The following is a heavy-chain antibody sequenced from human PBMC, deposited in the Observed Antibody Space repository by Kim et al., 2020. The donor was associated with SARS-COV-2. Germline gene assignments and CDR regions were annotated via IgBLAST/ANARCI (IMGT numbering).Heavy chain of an antibody. V-gene: IGHV3-30*01. CDR3: ARGEGYCGGGSCYMYYFGY. J-gene: IGHJ4*02. D-gene: IGHD2-15*01. Sequence: GRFTISRDNARNTLYLQMNSLRAEDTAVYYCARGEGYCGGGSCYMYYFGYWGQGTLVTVSS.